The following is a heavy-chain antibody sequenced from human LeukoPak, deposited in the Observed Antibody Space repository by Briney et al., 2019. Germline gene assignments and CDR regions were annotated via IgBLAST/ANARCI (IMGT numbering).Heavy chain of an antibody. Sequence: ASVKVSCKASGYTFSGYYMNWVRQAPGQGFEWMGWINPNSGGTNYAQKFQGRVTMTRDTSISTAYMELSRLRSDDMAVYYCASYYYDTSGYSYFDSWGQGTLVTVSS. V-gene: IGHV1-2*02. CDR2: INPNSGGT. D-gene: IGHD3-22*01. CDR3: ASYYYDTSGYSYFDS. J-gene: IGHJ4*02. CDR1: GYTFSGYY.